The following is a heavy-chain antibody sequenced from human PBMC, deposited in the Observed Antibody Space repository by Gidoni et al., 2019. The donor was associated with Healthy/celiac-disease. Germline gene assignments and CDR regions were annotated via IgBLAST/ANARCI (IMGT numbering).Heavy chain of an antibody. D-gene: IGHD3-16*02. J-gene: IGHJ6*02. CDR1: GFTFSSYA. Sequence: EVQRLESGGGLVQPGGSLRLSCAASGFTFSSYAMSWVRQAPGKGLEWVSAISGSRGSTYYADSVKGRFTISRDNSKNTLYLQMNSLRAEDTAVYYCAKDQGGVIVSYDYGMDVWGQGTTVTVSS. V-gene: IGHV3-23*01. CDR3: AKDQGGVIVSYDYGMDV. CDR2: ISGSRGST.